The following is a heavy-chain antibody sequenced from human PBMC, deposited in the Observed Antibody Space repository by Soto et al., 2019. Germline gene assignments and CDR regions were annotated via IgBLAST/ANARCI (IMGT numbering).Heavy chain of an antibody. V-gene: IGHV3-30*18. CDR1: GYTFTSYG. J-gene: IGHJ6*02. CDR3: AKEEAELRPYYYYGMDV. Sequence: SCKASGYTFTSYGMHWVRQAPGKGLEWVAVISYDGSNKYYADSVKGRFTISRDNSKNTLYLQMNSLRAEDTAVYYCAKEEAELRPYYYYGMDVWGQGTTVTVSS. D-gene: IGHD1-7*01. CDR2: ISYDGSNK.